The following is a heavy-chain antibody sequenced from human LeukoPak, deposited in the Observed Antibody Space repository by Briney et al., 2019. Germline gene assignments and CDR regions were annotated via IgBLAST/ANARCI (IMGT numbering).Heavy chain of an antibody. CDR3: ATDSSPDY. V-gene: IGHV3-9*01. Sequence: PGGSLRLSCAASGFSFDEYAMHWVRQPPGKGLEWVSGISWNSGSIGYADSVKGRFTISRDNSKNTLYLQMNSLRTEDTAVYYCATDSSPDYWGQGTLVTVSS. CDR2: ISWNSGSI. CDR1: GFSFDEYA. J-gene: IGHJ4*02. D-gene: IGHD6-13*01.